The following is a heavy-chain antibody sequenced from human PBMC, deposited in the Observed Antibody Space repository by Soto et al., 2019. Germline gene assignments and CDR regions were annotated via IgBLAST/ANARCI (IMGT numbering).Heavy chain of an antibody. V-gene: IGHV1-18*04. CDR2: ISTYNGNT. Sequence: SSVKVSCKASGYPFSGYSISWVRQAPGQGLEWMGWISTYNGNTNTAQKFQGRVTMTTHTSTKTAYMELTSLRFDDTAVYFCARVDRSSRWAFAYWGQGTLVRVSS. J-gene: IGHJ4*02. CDR1: GYPFSGYS. CDR3: ARVDRSSRWAFAY. D-gene: IGHD6-13*01.